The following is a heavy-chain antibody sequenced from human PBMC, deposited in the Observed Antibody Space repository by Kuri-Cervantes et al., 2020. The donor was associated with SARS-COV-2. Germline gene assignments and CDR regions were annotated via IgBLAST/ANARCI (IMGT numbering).Heavy chain of an antibody. J-gene: IGHJ6*03. D-gene: IGHD6-13*01. CDR1: GFTFSSYS. V-gene: IGHV3-21*01. Sequence: GESLKISCAASGFTFSSYSMNWVRQAPGKGLEWVSSISSSSSYIYYADSVKGRFTISRDNAKNSLYLQMNSQRAEDTAVYYCARDVAAGRAYYYYMDVWGKGTTVTVSS. CDR2: ISSSSSYI. CDR3: ARDVAAGRAYYYYMDV.